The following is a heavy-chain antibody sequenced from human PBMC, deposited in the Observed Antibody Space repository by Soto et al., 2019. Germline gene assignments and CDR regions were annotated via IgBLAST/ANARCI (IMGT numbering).Heavy chain of an antibody. CDR2: ISYDGSNI. V-gene: IGHV3-30-3*01. D-gene: IGHD6-19*01. CDR3: ARVRQQWLVSAHFFDY. Sequence: QVQLVESGGGVVQPGRSLRLSCAASGFTFSSYAMHWVRQAPGKGLEWVALISYDGSNIHYADSVKGRFTISRDNSKXXLSLQMNSLRAEDTAVYYCARVRQQWLVSAHFFDYWGQGTLVTVSS. J-gene: IGHJ4*02. CDR1: GFTFSSYA.